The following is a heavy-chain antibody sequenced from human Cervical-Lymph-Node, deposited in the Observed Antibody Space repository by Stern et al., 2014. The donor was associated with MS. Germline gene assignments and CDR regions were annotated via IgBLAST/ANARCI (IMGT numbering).Heavy chain of an antibody. D-gene: IGHD4-17*01. Sequence: VQLLESGGGLVKPGGSLRLSCAASGFTFSDYYMSWIRQAPGKGLEWVSYISSSSSYTNYADSVKGRFTISRDNAKNSLYLQMNSLRAEDTAVYYCARDGYGDFNYFDYWGQGTLVTVSS. CDR3: ARDGYGDFNYFDY. V-gene: IGHV3-11*06. CDR2: ISSSSSYT. CDR1: GFTFSDYY. J-gene: IGHJ4*02.